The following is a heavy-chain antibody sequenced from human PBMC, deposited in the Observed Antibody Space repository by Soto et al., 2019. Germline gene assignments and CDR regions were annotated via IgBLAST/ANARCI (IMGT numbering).Heavy chain of an antibody. J-gene: IGHJ4*02. CDR3: ARGGIPDY. D-gene: IGHD3-16*01. CDR2: IYYSGST. CDR1: GGSIRSYY. Sequence: SETLSLTCTVSGGSIRSYYWSWIRQPPGKGLEWIGYIYYSGSTNYNPSFKSRVTTSVDTSKNQFSLKLSSVTAADTAVYYCARGGIPDYWGQGTLVTVSS. V-gene: IGHV4-59*01.